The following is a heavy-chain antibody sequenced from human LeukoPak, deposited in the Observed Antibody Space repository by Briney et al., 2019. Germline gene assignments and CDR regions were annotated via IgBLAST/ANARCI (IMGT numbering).Heavy chain of an antibody. CDR3: ASFGSGSYTNI. Sequence: SETLSLTCAVCGGSISSSNWWSWVRQPPGKGLEWIGEIYHSGSTNYKPSLKSRVTISVDKSSNQFSLKLSSLTAADTAVYYCASFGSGSYTNIWGQGTMVIVSS. D-gene: IGHD3-10*01. J-gene: IGHJ3*02. CDR2: IYHSGST. V-gene: IGHV4-4*02. CDR1: GGSISSSNW.